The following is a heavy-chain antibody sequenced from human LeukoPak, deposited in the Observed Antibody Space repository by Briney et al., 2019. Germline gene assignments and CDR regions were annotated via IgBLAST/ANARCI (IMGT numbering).Heavy chain of an antibody. CDR2: ISSTGSTV. J-gene: IGHJ6*04. CDR1: GFTFSSYE. D-gene: IGHD2-15*01. CDR3: TKETPQMDV. Sequence: TGGSLRLPCAASGFTFSSYEMNWVRQAPGQGLEWVAYISSTGSTVHYAGSVKGRFTISRDNAKNSLYLQMNRLRAEDTAVYYCTKETPQMDVWGKGTTATVSS. V-gene: IGHV3-48*03.